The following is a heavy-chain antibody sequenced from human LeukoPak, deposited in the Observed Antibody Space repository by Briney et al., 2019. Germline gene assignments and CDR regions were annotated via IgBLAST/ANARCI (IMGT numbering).Heavy chain of an antibody. CDR1: GYTFTSYG. CDR2: ISAYNGNT. Sequence: ASVKVSCKASGYTFTSYGISWVRQAPGQGLEWMGWISAYNGNTNYAQKLQGRVTMTTDTSTSTAYMELRSLRSDDTAVYYCARLLLKPGAYYFNYWGQGTLVTVSS. CDR3: ARLLLKPGAYYFNY. J-gene: IGHJ4*02. V-gene: IGHV1-18*01. D-gene: IGHD3-16*01.